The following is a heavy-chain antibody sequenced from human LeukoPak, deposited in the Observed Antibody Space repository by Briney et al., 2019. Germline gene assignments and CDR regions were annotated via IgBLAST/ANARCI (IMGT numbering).Heavy chain of an antibody. CDR1: GFTFDDYA. Sequence: PGRSLRLSCAASGFTFDDYAMHWVRQAPGKGLEWVSGISWNSGSIGYADSVKGRFTISRDNAKNSLYLQMNSLRAEDTAVYYCARSVPAAIVHYFQHWGQGTLVTVSS. CDR2: ISWNSGSI. D-gene: IGHD2-2*02. CDR3: ARSVPAAIVHYFQH. V-gene: IGHV3-9*01. J-gene: IGHJ1*01.